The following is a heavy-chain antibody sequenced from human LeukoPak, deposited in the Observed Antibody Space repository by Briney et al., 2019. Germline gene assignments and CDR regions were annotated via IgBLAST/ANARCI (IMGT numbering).Heavy chain of an antibody. CDR1: GFTFNTNS. Sequence: WGSLRLSCEASGFTFNTNSMNWARQAPGKGLEWVSSIDSSGGYMFYADSVKGRFIISRDNAKDSLYLQMNSLRVEDTAVYYCLRGDRRDYWGQGTLVTVSS. J-gene: IGHJ4*02. V-gene: IGHV3-21*06. CDR2: IDSSGGYM. CDR3: LRGDRRDY.